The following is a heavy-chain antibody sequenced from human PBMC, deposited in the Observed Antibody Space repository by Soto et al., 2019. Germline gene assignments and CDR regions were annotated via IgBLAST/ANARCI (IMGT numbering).Heavy chain of an antibody. CDR3: AREGRGKKAGYHGIVSLGY. V-gene: IGHV1-69*06. J-gene: IGHJ4*02. D-gene: IGHD5-12*01. CDR2: IIPIFNST. Sequence: QVQLVQSGAEVKTPGSSLKVSCKVSGSRFSNYVISWVRQAPGHGLEWLGRIIPIFNSTKYAQSFQGRVTITADKSTSTASLELSSLRSDDTAVYYCAREGRGKKAGYHGIVSLGYWGQGTLVTVSS. CDR1: GSRFSNYV.